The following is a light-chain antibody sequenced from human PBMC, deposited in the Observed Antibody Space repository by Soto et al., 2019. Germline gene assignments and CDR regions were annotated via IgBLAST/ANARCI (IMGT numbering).Light chain of an antibody. Sequence: QAALAQPASVSVSPGQSITISCTGTSGDVGGYYYVSWYQQLPGKAPKLMISEVSNRPSGVSNRFSGSKSGNTASLTISGLQAEDEADYYCSSYTAGGTIFGPATNVTVL. CDR2: EVS. CDR3: SSYTAGGTI. V-gene: IGLV2-14*01. CDR1: SGDVGGYYY. J-gene: IGLJ1*01.